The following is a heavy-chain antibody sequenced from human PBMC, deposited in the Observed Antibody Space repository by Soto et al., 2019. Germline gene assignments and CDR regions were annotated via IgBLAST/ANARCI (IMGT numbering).Heavy chain of an antibody. V-gene: IGHV5-51*01. CDR2: IYPGDSDT. Sequence: GECLKFSCPGYGYRFTRYWIGWVRQLPGQGLEWMGIIYPGDSDTRYSPSFQGQVTISADKSISTAYLQWCSMKASVTAMYDCAATVGSSSPHGWGQCTTVTFSS. CDR3: AATVGSSSPHG. CDR1: GYRFTRYW. D-gene: IGHD6-6*01. J-gene: IGHJ6*02.